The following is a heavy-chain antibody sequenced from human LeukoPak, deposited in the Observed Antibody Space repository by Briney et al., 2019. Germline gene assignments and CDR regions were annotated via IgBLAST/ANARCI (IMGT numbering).Heavy chain of an antibody. J-gene: IGHJ6*03. D-gene: IGHD3-3*02. CDR3: AAFLDRDYYYYMDV. V-gene: IGHV1-2*02. CDR1: GYTFTGYY. CDR2: INPNSGGT. Sequence: ASVKVSCKASGYTFTGYYMHWVRQAPGQGLEWMGWINPNSGGTNYAQKFQGRVTMTRDTSISTAYMELSRLRSEDTAVYYCAAFLDRDYYYYMDVWGKGTTVAVSS.